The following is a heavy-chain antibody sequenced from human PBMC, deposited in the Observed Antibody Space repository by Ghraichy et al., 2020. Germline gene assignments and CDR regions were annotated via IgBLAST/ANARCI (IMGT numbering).Heavy chain of an antibody. CDR2: VNPNGGSA. Sequence: ASVKVSCKTSGYTFTNNWIHWVRQAPGQGLEWIGIVNPNGGSAVSAQNLQGRLTLTRDTSTNTVYMDLSGLRSEDTAVYYCARDHSVVNMAWWFDPWGQGILVTVSS. V-gene: IGHV1-46*01. D-gene: IGHD3-3*01. CDR3: ARDHSVVNMAWWFDP. CDR1: GYTFTNNW. J-gene: IGHJ5*02.